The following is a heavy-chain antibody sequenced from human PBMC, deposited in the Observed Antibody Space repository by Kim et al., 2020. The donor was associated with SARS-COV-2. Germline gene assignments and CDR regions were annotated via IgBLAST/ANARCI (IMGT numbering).Heavy chain of an antibody. CDR1: GYSFTKYW. J-gene: IGHJ5*02. CDR3: ARQGGSGTYYSPPYNWFDP. V-gene: IGHV5-51*01. Sequence: GESLKISCQGSGYSFTKYWIGWVRQMPGKGLEWMGMIYPGDSDTKYSPYFQGQVSISADKSINTAFPQWSSLKASDTAMYYCARQGGSGTYYSPPYNWFDPWGHGTPVTVSS. CDR2: IYPGDSDT. D-gene: IGHD3-10*01.